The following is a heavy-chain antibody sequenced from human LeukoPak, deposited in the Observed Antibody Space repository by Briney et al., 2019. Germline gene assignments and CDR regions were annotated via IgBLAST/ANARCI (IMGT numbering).Heavy chain of an antibody. CDR2: INHSGRT. CDR1: GGSFGGYY. V-gene: IGHV4-34*01. Sequence: SETLSLTCAVYGGSFGGYYWSWVRQPPGKGLGGIGEINHSGRTNHNPSLKSRVTISVDTSKNQFSLKLSSVTAADTAVYYCARGPGARAFDIWGQGTMVTVSS. J-gene: IGHJ3*02. CDR3: ARGPGARAFDI.